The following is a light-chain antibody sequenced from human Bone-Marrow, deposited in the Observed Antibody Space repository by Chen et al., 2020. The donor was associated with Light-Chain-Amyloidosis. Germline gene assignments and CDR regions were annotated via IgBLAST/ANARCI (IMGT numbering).Light chain of an antibody. J-gene: IGLJ3*02. CDR1: SGSIATNY. V-gene: IGLV6-57*01. Sequence: NFMLTQPHSVLESPGKTVIISCTRSSGSIATNYVQWYQQRPGSSPTTVIYEDDQRPSGVPDRFSGSIDRAANSASLTISGLKTEDEADYYGQSEQGSSQGRFGVGTKLTVL. CDR3: QSEQGSSQGR. CDR2: EDD.